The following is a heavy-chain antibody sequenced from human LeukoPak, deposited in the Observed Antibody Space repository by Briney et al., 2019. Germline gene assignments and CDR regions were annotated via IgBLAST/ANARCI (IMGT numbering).Heavy chain of an antibody. CDR3: TRAITYFYGSVTYDWFDS. J-gene: IGHJ5*01. CDR1: GFTFSSYW. V-gene: IGHV3-74*01. D-gene: IGHD3-10*01. CDR2: IKSDGST. Sequence: GGSLRLSCVASGFTFSSYWMHWVRQTPGKGLMWVARIKSDGSTIYADSVQGRFIISRDNAKNMVYLQMNSLRADDTAIYYCTRAITYFYGSVTYDWFDSWGQGTRVTVSS.